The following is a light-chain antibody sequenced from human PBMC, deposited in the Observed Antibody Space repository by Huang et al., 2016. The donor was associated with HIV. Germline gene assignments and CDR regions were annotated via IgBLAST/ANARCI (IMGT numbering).Light chain of an antibody. CDR2: GAS. J-gene: IGKJ2*01. CDR1: QSISSN. Sequence: EIVMTQSPATLSVSPGESATLSCRASQSISSNLAWYQQNPGQAPRLLICGASIRATGVSARFSGSGSGTEFTLTISSLQSEDFAVYYCHQYNNWPPRYTFGQGTRLETK. V-gene: IGKV3-15*01. CDR3: HQYNNWPPRYT.